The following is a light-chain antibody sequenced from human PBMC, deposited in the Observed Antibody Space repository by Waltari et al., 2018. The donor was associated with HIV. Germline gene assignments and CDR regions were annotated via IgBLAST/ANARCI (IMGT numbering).Light chain of an antibody. Sequence: QSALTQPPSASGSPGQSVTISCTGTSSDVRRYDYVSWYQQHPGKAPKLLIYEVNKRPSGVPDRFSGSKSGNTASLTVSGLQAEDEAEYSCTSYAGINPVAFGGGTKLTVL. CDR1: SSDVRRYDY. CDR2: EVN. CDR3: TSYAGINPVA. V-gene: IGLV2-8*01. J-gene: IGLJ2*01.